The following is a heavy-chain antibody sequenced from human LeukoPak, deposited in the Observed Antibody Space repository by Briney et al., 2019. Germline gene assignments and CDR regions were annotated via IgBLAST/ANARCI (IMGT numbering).Heavy chain of an antibody. J-gene: IGHJ3*02. Sequence: PGGSLRLSCAASGFTFSSYGMHWVRQAPGKGLEWVSVISYHGSNIFYADSVKGRFTISRDNSKNTLYLQMNSLRADDTAVYYCARGDFRLEMSTSIAFDIWGQGTMVTVSS. CDR1: GFTFSSYG. CDR2: ISYHGSNI. D-gene: IGHD5-24*01. CDR3: ARGDFRLEMSTSIAFDI. V-gene: IGHV3-30*03.